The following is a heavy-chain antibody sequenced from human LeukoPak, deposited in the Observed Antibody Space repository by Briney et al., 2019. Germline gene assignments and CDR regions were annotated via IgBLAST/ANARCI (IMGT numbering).Heavy chain of an antibody. V-gene: IGHV4-59*08. CDR1: GGSISGYY. CDR3: ARTYCSGGSCHFDY. CDR2: IFYSGNT. J-gene: IGHJ4*02. Sequence: SETLSLTCTVSGGSISGYYWSWIRQPPGKGLDWIASIFYSGNTDSNPSLKSRVTISVDTSKNQFSLKLSSVTAADTAVYYCARTYCSGGSCHFDYWGQGTLVTVSS. D-gene: IGHD2-15*01.